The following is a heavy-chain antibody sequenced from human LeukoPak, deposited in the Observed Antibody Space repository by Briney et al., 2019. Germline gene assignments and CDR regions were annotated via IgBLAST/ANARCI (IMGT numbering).Heavy chain of an antibody. D-gene: IGHD6-13*01. CDR2: IYYSGST. Sequence: PSETLSLTCTVSGGSISSGGYYWSWIRQPPGKGLEWIGSIYYSGSTYYNPSLKSRVTISVDTSKNQFSLKLSSVTAADTAVYYCARDRRTGIAAAGSDYWGQGTLVTVSS. V-gene: IGHV4-39*07. J-gene: IGHJ4*02. CDR1: GGSISSGGYY. CDR3: ARDRRTGIAAAGSDY.